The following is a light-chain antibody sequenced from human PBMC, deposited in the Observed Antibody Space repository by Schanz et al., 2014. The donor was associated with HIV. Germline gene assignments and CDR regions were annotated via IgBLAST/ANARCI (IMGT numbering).Light chain of an antibody. J-gene: IGKJ1*01. CDR3: QQYNSYSLWT. CDR2: AAS. V-gene: IGKV1-9*01. Sequence: DIQLTQSPSFLSASVGDRVNVTCRASQGINNFLAWYQQKPGKAPKLLIYAASTLQSGVPSRFSGSGSGTEFTLTISSLQPEDFATYYCQQYNSYSLWTFGQGTKVEIK. CDR1: QGINNF.